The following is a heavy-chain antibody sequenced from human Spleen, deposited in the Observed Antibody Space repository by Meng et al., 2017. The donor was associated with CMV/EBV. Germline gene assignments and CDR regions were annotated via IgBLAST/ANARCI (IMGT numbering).Heavy chain of an antibody. CDR1: GYRFTSYW. V-gene: IGHV5-51*01. D-gene: IGHD2-2*01. Sequence: GESLKISCEGSGYRFTSYWIAWVRQMPGKGLEWMGIIYPGDSDTRYSPSFQGQVTISADESISTAYLQWSSLKASDTAMYYCARQYCSGTTCSSEAFDIWGQGTMVTVSS. J-gene: IGHJ3*02. CDR3: ARQYCSGTTCSSEAFDI. CDR2: IYPGDSDT.